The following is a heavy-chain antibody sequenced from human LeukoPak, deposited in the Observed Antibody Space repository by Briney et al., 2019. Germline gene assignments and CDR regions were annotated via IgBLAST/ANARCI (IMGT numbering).Heavy chain of an antibody. CDR2: INHSGST. Sequence: SETLSLTCAVYGGSFIGFHWNWIRQPPGKGLEWIGDINHSGSTNYNPSLTSRVTISVDPSKNQFSLKLSSVTAADTAVYYCARGGGYNYVVDWFDPWGQGTLVTVSS. CDR1: GGSFIGFH. D-gene: IGHD5-24*01. J-gene: IGHJ5*02. CDR3: ARGGGYNYVVDWFDP. V-gene: IGHV4-34*01.